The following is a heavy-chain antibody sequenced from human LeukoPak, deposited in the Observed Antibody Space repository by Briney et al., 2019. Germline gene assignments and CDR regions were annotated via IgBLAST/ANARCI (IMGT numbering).Heavy chain of an antibody. D-gene: IGHD3-22*01. J-gene: IGHJ3*02. Sequence: PSETLSLTCTVSGRSISSYYASWIRQPRGKGLEWMGYIYYSGSTNYNASLKSRVTISVDTSKNQFSLKLSSVTAADTAVYYCARAIGWDYYDSSGPNDAFDIWGQGTMVTVSS. CDR2: IYYSGST. V-gene: IGHV4-59*01. CDR1: GRSISSYY. CDR3: ARAIGWDYYDSSGPNDAFDI.